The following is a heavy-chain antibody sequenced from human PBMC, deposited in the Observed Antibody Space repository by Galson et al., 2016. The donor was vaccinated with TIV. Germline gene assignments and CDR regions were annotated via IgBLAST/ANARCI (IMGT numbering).Heavy chain of an antibody. CDR2: IIPLFRTT. D-gene: IGHD5-18*01. CDR1: GGTFSSYV. J-gene: IGHJ6*02. V-gene: IGHV1-69*05. CDR3: ATDRNTALNTSHYYYGMDV. Sequence: SVKVSCKASGGTFSSYVFNWVRLAPGQGLEWMGGIIPLFRTTNYAQTFQGRVTITTDKSTNTAYMELNSLKYGDTAVYYCATDRNTALNTSHYYYGMDVWGQGTTVIVSS.